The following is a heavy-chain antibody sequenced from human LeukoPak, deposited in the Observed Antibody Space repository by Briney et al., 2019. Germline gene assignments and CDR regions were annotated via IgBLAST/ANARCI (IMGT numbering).Heavy chain of an antibody. CDR2: MNPNSGNT. CDR1: GYTFTSYD. CDR3: ARNFYQLLSYYYYYGMDV. V-gene: IGHV1-8*01. D-gene: IGHD2-2*01. J-gene: IGHJ6*02. Sequence: ASVKVSCKASGYTFTSYDINWVRQATGQGLEWMGWMNPNSGNTGYAQKFQGRVTMTRNTSISTAYMELSSLRSEDTAVYYCARNFYQLLSYYYYYGMDVWGQGTTVTVSS.